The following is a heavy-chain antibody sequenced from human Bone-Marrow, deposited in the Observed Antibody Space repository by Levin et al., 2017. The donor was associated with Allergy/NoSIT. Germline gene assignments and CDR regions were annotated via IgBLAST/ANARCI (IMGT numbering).Heavy chain of an antibody. D-gene: IGHD1-1*01. V-gene: IGHV4-34*01. J-gene: IGHJ3*02. CDR2: MNQRRGI. CDR3: ARGDPVLDVSAPDVFNI. Sequence: PSETLSLTCAVYGASLSYYYWNWIRQSPGKGLEWIGQMNQRRGIRYNPSLKSRVIISQDTTKNQVSLRLTSVTAADTAVYFCARGDPVLDVSAPDVFNIWGQGTLVTVSA. CDR1: GASLSYYY.